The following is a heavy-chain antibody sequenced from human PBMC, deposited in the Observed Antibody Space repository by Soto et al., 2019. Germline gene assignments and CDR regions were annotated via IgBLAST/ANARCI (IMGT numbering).Heavy chain of an antibody. J-gene: IGHJ4*02. CDR2: ISGSGGST. CDR3: AKGGSHMITFGGVIAYYFDY. D-gene: IGHD3-16*02. CDR1: GFTFSSYA. V-gene: IGHV3-23*01. Sequence: EVQLLESGGGLVQPGGSLRLSCAASGFTFSSYAMSWVRQAPGKGLEWVSAISGSGGSTYYADSVKGRFTISRDNSKNTLYLQSNSLRAEDTAVYYCAKGGSHMITFGGVIAYYFDYWGQGTLVTVSS.